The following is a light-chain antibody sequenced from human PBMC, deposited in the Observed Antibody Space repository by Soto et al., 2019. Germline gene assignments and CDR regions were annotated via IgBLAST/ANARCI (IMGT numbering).Light chain of an antibody. Sequence: DIVLTQSPGTLSLSPGERATLSCRASQSVSSSYLAWYQQKPGQAPRLLIYGASSRATGIPDRFSGSGSGTEFTLTISSLQPDDFATYYCQQYNSYWTFGQGTKVDIK. CDR2: GAS. CDR3: QQYNSYWT. CDR1: QSVSSSY. V-gene: IGKV3-20*01. J-gene: IGKJ1*01.